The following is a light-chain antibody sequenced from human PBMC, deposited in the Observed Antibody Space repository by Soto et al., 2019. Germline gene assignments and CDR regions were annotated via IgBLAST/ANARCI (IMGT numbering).Light chain of an antibody. Sequence: QYVLTQPASVSGSPGQSITISCTGTSSDVGSYDLVSWYQQPPGKAPKPMIYEDTKRPSGISTRFSGSKSGNAASLTISGLQAEDEADYYCCSYAGSGTFVFGTGTKLTVL. CDR2: EDT. V-gene: IGLV2-23*01. J-gene: IGLJ1*01. CDR1: SSDVGSYDL. CDR3: CSYAGSGTFV.